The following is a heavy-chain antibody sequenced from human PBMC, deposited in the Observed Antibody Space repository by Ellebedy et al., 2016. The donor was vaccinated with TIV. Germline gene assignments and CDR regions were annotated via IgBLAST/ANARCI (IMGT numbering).Heavy chain of an antibody. CDR2: IKQEGSEK. D-gene: IGHD3-22*01. V-gene: IGHV3-7*01. Sequence: PGGSLRLSCAASGFTFSSYWMSWVRHAPGKGLEWVANIKQEGSEKYYVDSVNGRFTISRDNAKNALYLQMNSLRAEDTAVYYCARVYDSIDYWGQGTLVTVSS. CDR1: GFTFSSYW. CDR3: ARVYDSIDY. J-gene: IGHJ4*02.